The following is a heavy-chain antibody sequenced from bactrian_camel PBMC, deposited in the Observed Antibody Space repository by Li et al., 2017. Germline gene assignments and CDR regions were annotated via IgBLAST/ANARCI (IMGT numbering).Heavy chain of an antibody. Sequence: GESLRLSCAGSGYSYSNVCMAWFRQAPGKEREGVARIWTNTGRTTYADSVKGRFTVSKDKAKNTLYLQIDNLKPEDTATYYCAASVRSWCDLTLLGKSAYNFWGQGTQVTVS. CDR2: IWTNTGRT. CDR3: AASVRSWCDLTLLGKSAYNF. V-gene: IGHV3S59*01. CDR1: GYSYSNVC. D-gene: IGHD3*01. J-gene: IGHJ4*01.